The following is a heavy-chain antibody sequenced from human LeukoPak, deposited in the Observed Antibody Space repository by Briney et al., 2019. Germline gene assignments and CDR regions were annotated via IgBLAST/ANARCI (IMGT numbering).Heavy chain of an antibody. CDR1: GFSFSSYG. V-gene: IGHV3-30*19. CDR2: ISYDGSNK. CDR3: AKGGGTGYSSSWYSN. Sequence: GGSLRLSCVGSGFSFSSYGMHWVRQAPGKGLEGVAVISYDGSNKYYADSVKGRFTISRDNSKNSMYLQVNSLRAEDTAVYYCAKGGGTGYSSSWYSNWGQGTLVTVSS. D-gene: IGHD6-13*01. J-gene: IGHJ4*02.